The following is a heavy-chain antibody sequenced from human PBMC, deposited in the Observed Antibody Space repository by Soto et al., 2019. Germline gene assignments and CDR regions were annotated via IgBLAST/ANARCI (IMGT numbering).Heavy chain of an antibody. V-gene: IGHV1-2*02. CDR1: GYTFTGHY. CDR2: IGPASGDT. CDR3: GRGRSGQLVVFY. D-gene: IGHD3-10*01. J-gene: IGHJ4*02. Sequence: ASVKVSCKASGYTFTGHYIHWVRQAPGQGPEWMGEIGPASGDTRYAQKFQGRVTMTRDTSITTVYMELNNLSPDDTAVYYCGRGRSGQLVVFYWGQGTPVTVSS.